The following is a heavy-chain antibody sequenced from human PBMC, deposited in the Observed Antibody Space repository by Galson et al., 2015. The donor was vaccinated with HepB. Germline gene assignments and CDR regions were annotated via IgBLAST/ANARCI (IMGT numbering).Heavy chain of an antibody. D-gene: IGHD6-19*01. V-gene: IGHV3-30*04. CDR3: AREGFTSGRAPGFDS. J-gene: IGHJ4*02. CDR1: GFTFNTYV. Sequence: SLRLSCAASGFTFNTYVMHWVRQAPGKGLEWVAGLSFDGSSYYVDSVKGRFSITRVDSKNTLYLQMNSLRADDTAAYYCAREGFTSGRAPGFDSWGQGTLVTVSS. CDR2: LSFDGSS.